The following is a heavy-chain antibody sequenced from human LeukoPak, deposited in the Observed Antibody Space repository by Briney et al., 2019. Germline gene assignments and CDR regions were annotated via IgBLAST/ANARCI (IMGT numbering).Heavy chain of an antibody. Sequence: GGSLRLSCAASGFTFDDYAMHWVRQAPGRGLEWVSGISWNSDTIGYADSVKGRFTISRGNAKNSLYLQMNSLRAEDTAVYYCASPNYGSGSYYNIDYWGQGTLVTVSS. CDR3: ASPNYGSGSYYNIDY. CDR1: GFTFDDYA. J-gene: IGHJ4*02. D-gene: IGHD3-10*01. V-gene: IGHV3-9*01. CDR2: ISWNSDTI.